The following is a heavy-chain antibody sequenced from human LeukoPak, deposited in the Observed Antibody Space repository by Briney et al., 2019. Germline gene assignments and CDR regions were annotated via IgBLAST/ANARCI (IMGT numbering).Heavy chain of an antibody. Sequence: SETLSLTCAVSGYSISSGYYWGWIRQPPGKGLEWIGSIYHSGSTYYNPSLKSRVTISVDTSKNQISLKLSSVTAADTAVYYCARLRITFGGVIAHGDYWGQGTLVTVSS. J-gene: IGHJ4*02. CDR1: GYSISSGYY. V-gene: IGHV4-38-2*01. D-gene: IGHD3-16*02. CDR2: IYHSGST. CDR3: ARLRITFGGVIAHGDY.